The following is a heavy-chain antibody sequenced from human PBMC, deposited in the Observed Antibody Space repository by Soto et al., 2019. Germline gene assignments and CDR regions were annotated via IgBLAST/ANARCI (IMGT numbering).Heavy chain of an antibody. CDR2: ITSSASYI. CDR3: ARGDFSNSAKKFDP. J-gene: IGHJ5*02. Sequence: PGGSLRLSCAASGFNFSTYSLNWVRQAPGKGLEWVSSITSSASYIYYADSVKGRFTISRDNAKDLLYLQMNSLRAEDTAVYYCARGDFSNSAKKFDPWGQGTLVTVSS. V-gene: IGHV3-21*06. CDR1: GFNFSTYS. D-gene: IGHD4-4*01.